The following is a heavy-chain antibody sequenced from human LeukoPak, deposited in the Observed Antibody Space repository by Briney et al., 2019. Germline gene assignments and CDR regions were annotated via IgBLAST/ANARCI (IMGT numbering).Heavy chain of an antibody. V-gene: IGHV4-34*01. CDR3: ARGSRRVPPPVVPVVRVPSYFDY. CDR1: GGSFSGYY. J-gene: IGHJ4*02. CDR2: INHSGST. Sequence: PSETLSLTCAVYGGSFSGYYWSWIRQPPGKGLEWIGEINHSGSTNYNPSLKSRVTISVDTSKNQFSLKLSSVTAADTAVYYCARGSRRVPPPVVPVVRVPSYFDYWGQGTLVTVSS. D-gene: IGHD2-2*01.